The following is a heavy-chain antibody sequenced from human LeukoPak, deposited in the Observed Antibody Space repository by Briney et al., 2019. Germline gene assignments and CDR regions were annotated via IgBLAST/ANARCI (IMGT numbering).Heavy chain of an antibody. CDR3: AREILVSPRTGYYYYMDV. CDR1: GFAFSDYY. J-gene: IGHJ6*03. CDR2: ISSSGSTT. D-gene: IGHD1-14*01. V-gene: IGHV3-11*04. Sequence: GGSLRLSCTASGFAFSDYYMSWIRQAPGKGLEWVSNISSSGSTTHYADSVKGRFTISRDNAKNSLYLQMNSLRAEDTAVYYCAREILVSPRTGYYYYMDVWGKGTTVSVSS.